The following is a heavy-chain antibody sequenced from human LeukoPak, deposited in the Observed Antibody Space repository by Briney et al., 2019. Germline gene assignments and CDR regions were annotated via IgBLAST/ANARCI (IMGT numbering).Heavy chain of an antibody. J-gene: IGHJ4*02. CDR1: GFTVSRYA. CDR2: IIGSGGSH. V-gene: IGHV3-23*01. Sequence: GGSLRLSCAASGFTVSRYAMGCVRQPAGRWLGWVSSIIGSGGSHYHADSVKGRLNISRDNSKNTLYLQMNSLRAEDTAVYYCAVELYDSSRYYYGRFDYWRQGTLVSVS. CDR3: AVELYDSSRYYYGRFDY. D-gene: IGHD3-22*01.